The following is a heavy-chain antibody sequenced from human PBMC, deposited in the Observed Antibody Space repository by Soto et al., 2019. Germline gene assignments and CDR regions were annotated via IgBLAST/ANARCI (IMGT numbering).Heavy chain of an antibody. D-gene: IGHD6-13*01. CDR3: ARGKQQLALFDY. CDR1: GGSISSGGYY. V-gene: IGHV4-31*03. CDR2: TYYSGST. Sequence: SETLSLTSTVSGGSISSGGYYWSWIRQHPGKGLEWIGYTYYSGSTYYNPSLKSRVTISVDTSKNQFSLKLSSVTAADTAVYYCARGKQQLALFDYWGQGTLVTVSS. J-gene: IGHJ4*02.